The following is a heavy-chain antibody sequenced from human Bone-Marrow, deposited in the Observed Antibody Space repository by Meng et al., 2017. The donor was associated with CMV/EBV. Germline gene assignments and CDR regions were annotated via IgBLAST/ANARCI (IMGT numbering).Heavy chain of an antibody. CDR3: ARVVVPAARMYGEGSAYYYGMDV. V-gene: IGHV1-69*05. CDR2: IIPIFGTA. Sequence: SVKVSCKASGGTFSSYAISWVRQAPGQGLEWMGGIIPIFGTANYAQKCQGRVTITTDESTSTAYMELSNMRSEDTAVNYCARVVVPAARMYGEGSAYYYGMDVWGQGTTVTVSS. D-gene: IGHD2-2*01. J-gene: IGHJ6*02. CDR1: GGTFSSYA.